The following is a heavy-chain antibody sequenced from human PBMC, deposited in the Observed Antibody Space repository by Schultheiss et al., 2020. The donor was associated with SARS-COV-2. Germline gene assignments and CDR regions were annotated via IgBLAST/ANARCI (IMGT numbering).Heavy chain of an antibody. Sequence: GGSLRLSCAASGFTFSSYAMHWVRQAPGKGLEWVAVISYDGSNKYYADSVKGRFTISRDHSKNTVFLQMNSLRGEDTAVYYCARAVAGTHYYGMDVWGQGTTVTVSS. V-gene: IGHV3-30-3*01. CDR1: GFTFSSYA. J-gene: IGHJ6*02. D-gene: IGHD6-19*01. CDR3: ARAVAGTHYYGMDV. CDR2: ISYDGSNK.